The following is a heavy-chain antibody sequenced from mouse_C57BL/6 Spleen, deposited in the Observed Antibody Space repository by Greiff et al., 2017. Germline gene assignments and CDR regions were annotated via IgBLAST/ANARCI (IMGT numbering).Heavy chain of an antibody. CDR2: ISSGGSYT. CDR1: GFTFSSYG. V-gene: IGHV5-6*01. D-gene: IGHD2-3*01. Sequence: EVQLQESGGDLVKPGGSLKLSCAASGFTFSSYGMSWVRQTPDKRLEWVATISSGGSYTYYPDSVKGRFTISRDNAKNTLYLQMSSLKSEDTAMYYCARHEANDGYYFDYWGQGTTLTVSS. CDR3: ARHEANDGYYFDY. J-gene: IGHJ2*01.